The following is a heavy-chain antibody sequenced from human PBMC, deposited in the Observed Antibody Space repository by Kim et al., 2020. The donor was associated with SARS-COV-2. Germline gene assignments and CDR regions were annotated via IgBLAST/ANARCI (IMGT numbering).Heavy chain of an antibody. CDR1: GFTFSGSA. CDR3: IRQANCGSDCSFDF. CDR2: VRMKTDSYAT. Sequence: GGSLRLSCAASGFTFSGSAMHWVRQASGKGLEWVGRVRMKTDSYATAYAAPVKGRFIISRDDSKNTAYLQMNSLKIEDTAVYYCIRQANCGSDCSFDFWGQGTLVTVSS. V-gene: IGHV3-73*01. D-gene: IGHD2-21*02. J-gene: IGHJ4*02.